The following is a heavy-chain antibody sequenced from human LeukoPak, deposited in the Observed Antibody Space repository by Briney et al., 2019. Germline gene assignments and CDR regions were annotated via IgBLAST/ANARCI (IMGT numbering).Heavy chain of an antibody. CDR3: ASHPLLDCYGSRGYYGYDY. D-gene: IGHD3-22*01. V-gene: IGHV1-69*13. CDR1: GGTFSSYA. J-gene: IGHJ4*02. CDR2: IIPIFGTA. Sequence: SVKVSCKASGGTFSSYAISWVRQAPGQGLEWMGGIIPIFGTANYAQKFQGRVTITADESTSTAYMELSSLRSDDTAVYYCASHPLLDCYGSRGYYGYDYWGQGTLVTVSS.